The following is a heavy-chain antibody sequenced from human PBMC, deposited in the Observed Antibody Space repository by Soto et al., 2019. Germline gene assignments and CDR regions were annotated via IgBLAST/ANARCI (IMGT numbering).Heavy chain of an antibody. D-gene: IGHD6-6*01. CDR2: INHSGST. J-gene: IGHJ4*02. Sequence: SETLSLTCAVYGGSFSGYYWTWIRQPPGTGLEWIGEINHSGSTNYNPSLKSRVTISVDTSKNQFSLKLTSVTAEDTAVYYCAKDSRNKVSHLDYWGQGTLVTVSS. V-gene: IGHV4-34*01. CDR3: AKDSRNKVSHLDY. CDR1: GGSFSGYY.